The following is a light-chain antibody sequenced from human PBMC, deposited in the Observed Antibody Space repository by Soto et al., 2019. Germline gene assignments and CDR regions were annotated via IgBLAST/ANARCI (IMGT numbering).Light chain of an antibody. CDR3: QQYYDWLTWT. CDR2: GAS. Sequence: EIVLTQSPGTLSLSAGERATLSCRTSQTINNNVAWYQQKPGQAPRLLIYGASTRATGIPARFSGSGSGTDFTLTISSLQSEDLAIYYCQQYYDWLTWTFGQGTKVDIK. V-gene: IGKV3-15*01. J-gene: IGKJ1*01. CDR1: QTINNN.